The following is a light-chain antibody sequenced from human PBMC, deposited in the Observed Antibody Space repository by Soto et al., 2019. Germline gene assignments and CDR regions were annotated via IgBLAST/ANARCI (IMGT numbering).Light chain of an antibody. CDR1: QTIRGL. CDR2: DTS. Sequence: EIVLTQSPATLSLSPGERATLSCRTSQTIRGLLNWYQQRPGQAPRLLIYDTSNRATDIPARFSGSGSGTDFILTSSSLDPEDFGVYFCQQRHNWPITFCQGTRLDIK. V-gene: IGKV3-11*01. CDR3: QQRHNWPIT. J-gene: IGKJ5*01.